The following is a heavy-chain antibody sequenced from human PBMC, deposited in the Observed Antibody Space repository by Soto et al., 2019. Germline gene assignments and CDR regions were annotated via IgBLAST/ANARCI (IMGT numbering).Heavy chain of an antibody. V-gene: IGHV3-23*01. CDR1: GFTFSSYA. CDR3: AKAGYYDSSGYYCFDY. J-gene: IGHJ4*02. D-gene: IGHD3-22*01. Sequence: GGSLRLSCAASGFTFSSYAMSWVRQAPGEGLEWVSAISGSGGSTYYADSVKGRFTISRDNSKNTLYLQMNSLRAEDTAVYYCAKAGYYDSSGYYCFDYWGQGTLVTVSS. CDR2: ISGSGGST.